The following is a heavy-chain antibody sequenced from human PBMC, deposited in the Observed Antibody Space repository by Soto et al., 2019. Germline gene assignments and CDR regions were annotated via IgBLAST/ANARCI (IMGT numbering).Heavy chain of an antibody. CDR1: GFTFSSYG. Sequence: QVQLVESGGGVVQPGRSLRLSCAASGFTFSSYGMHWVRQAPGKGLEWVAVISYDGSNKYYADSVKGRFTISRDNSKNTLYLQMTSLRAEDTAVYYCAKGWGFYYDSSGPDYWGQGTLVTVSS. CDR2: ISYDGSNK. CDR3: AKGWGFYYDSSGPDY. J-gene: IGHJ4*02. V-gene: IGHV3-30*18. D-gene: IGHD3-22*01.